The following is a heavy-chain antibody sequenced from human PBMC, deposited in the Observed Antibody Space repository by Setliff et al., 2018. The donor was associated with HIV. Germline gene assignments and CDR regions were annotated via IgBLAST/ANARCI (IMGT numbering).Heavy chain of an antibody. CDR2: INPNSGGT. J-gene: IGHJ3*02. V-gene: IGHV1-2*06. CDR3: ASKLYCTNGVCLDAFDI. CDR1: GYTFTNYP. D-gene: IGHD2-8*01. Sequence: ASVKVSCKASGYTFTNYPIHWVRQAPGQRLEWMGRINPNSGGTNYAQKFQGRVTMTRDTSISTAYMELSGLRSDDTAVYFCASKLYCTNGVCLDAFDIWGQGTMVTVS.